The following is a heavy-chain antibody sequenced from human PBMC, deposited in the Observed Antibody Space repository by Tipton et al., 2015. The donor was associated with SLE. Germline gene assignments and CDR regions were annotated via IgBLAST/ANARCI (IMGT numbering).Heavy chain of an antibody. CDR1: GGSISNYY. J-gene: IGHJ4*02. V-gene: IGHV4-59*01. CDR3: ARSYYDFWSASVRGYFDY. CDR2: IYYSGGT. D-gene: IGHD3-3*01. Sequence: LRLSCTVSGGSISNYYWTWIRQPPGKGLEWIGYIYYSGGTNYNPSLKSRVTISVDTSKNQFSLKLNSVTAADTAVYYCARSYYDFWSASVRGYFDYWGQGTLVTVPS.